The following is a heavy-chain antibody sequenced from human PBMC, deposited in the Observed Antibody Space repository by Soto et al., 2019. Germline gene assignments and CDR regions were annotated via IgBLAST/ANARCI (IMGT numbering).Heavy chain of an antibody. J-gene: IGHJ4*02. CDR2: ISAYNGNT. Sequence: QVQLVQSGAEVKKPGASVKVSCKASGYTFTSYGISWVRQAPGQGLEWMGWISAYNGNTKYAQKLQGRVTMTPDTSTSTAYREVRSLRSDDTSGYYCARHLAVGLVDYWGQGTLVTVSS. D-gene: IGHD6-19*01. V-gene: IGHV1-18*01. CDR3: ARHLAVGLVDY. CDR1: GYTFTSYG.